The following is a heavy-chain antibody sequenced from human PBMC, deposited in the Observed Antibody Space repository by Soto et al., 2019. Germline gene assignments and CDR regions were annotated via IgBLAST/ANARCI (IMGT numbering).Heavy chain of an antibody. CDR1: GFTFSSYW. CDR2: RKQDGSEK. Sequence: PGGSLRLSCAASGFTFSSYWMSWVRQAPGKGLRWVANRKQDGSEKYYVDSVKGRFTISRDNAKNSLYLQMNSLRAEDTAVYYCAGLRRAAALRYIDYWGQGTLVTVSS. D-gene: IGHD6-13*01. V-gene: IGHV3-7*01. J-gene: IGHJ4*02. CDR3: AGLRRAAALRYIDY.